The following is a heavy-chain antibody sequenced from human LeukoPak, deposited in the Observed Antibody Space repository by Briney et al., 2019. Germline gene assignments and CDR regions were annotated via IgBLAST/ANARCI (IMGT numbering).Heavy chain of an antibody. CDR2: ISYDGSNK. Sequence: GGSLRLSCIGNGFTFMSYGMHWVRQAPGKGLEWVAVISYDGSNKYYADSVKGRFTISRDNSKNTLYLQMNSLRAEDTAVYYCARAKGYYDSSGPSYYFDYWGQGTLVTVSS. D-gene: IGHD3-22*01. V-gene: IGHV3-30*19. J-gene: IGHJ4*02. CDR1: GFTFMSYG. CDR3: ARAKGYYDSSGPSYYFDY.